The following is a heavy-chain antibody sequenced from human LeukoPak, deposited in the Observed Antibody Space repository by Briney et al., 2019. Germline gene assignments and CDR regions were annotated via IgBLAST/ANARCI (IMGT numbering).Heavy chain of an antibody. Sequence: GSLRLSCAASGFTFSTYAMSWVRQAAGKGLEWVSLISGSGGGTYYADSVKGRFTISRDDAKNTLYLQLNSLRAEDTAVYYCVRGGESTWSWGQGTLVTVSS. V-gene: IGHV3-23*01. CDR2: ISGSGGGT. D-gene: IGHD2-15*01. CDR3: VRGGESTWS. CDR1: GFTFSTYA. J-gene: IGHJ5*02.